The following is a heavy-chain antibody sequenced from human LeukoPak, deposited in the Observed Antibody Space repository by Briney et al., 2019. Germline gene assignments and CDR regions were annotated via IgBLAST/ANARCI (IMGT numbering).Heavy chain of an antibody. V-gene: IGHV6-1*01. CDR3: ARDTSKAWIQLWSEDYYYYGMDV. J-gene: IGHJ6*02. Sequence: SQTLSLTCAISGGSVSSNSAAWNWIRQSPSRGLEWLGRTYYRSKWYNDYAVSVKSRITINPDTSKNQFSLQLNSVTPEDTAVYYCARDTSKAWIQLWSEDYYYYGMDVWGQGTTVTVSS. CDR2: TYYRSKWYN. D-gene: IGHD5-18*01. CDR1: GGSVSSNSAA.